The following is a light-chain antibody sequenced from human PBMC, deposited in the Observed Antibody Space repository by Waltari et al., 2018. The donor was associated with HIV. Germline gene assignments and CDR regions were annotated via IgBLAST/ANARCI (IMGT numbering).Light chain of an antibody. CDR2: EDV. Sequence: SYELTQPPSVSVSPGQTAIITCSGDNLWDKYASCYQQRRGQSTVLVIYEDVKRPSGIPERFSGSNSWNTATLTISVTQAMDESDYYCQAWDSHNVIFGGGTKLTFL. V-gene: IGLV3-1*01. J-gene: IGLJ2*01. CDR1: NLWDKY. CDR3: QAWDSHNVI.